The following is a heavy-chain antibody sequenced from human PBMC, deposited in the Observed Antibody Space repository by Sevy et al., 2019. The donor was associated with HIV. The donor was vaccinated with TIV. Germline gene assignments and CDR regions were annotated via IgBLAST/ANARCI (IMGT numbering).Heavy chain of an antibody. D-gene: IGHD2-15*01. CDR2: ISSSSSTM. J-gene: IGHJ6*02. V-gene: IGHV3-48*02. Sequence: GGSLRLSCAASGFTFSSYSMNWVRQAPGKGLEWVAYISSSSSTMYYADSVKGRFTISRDNAKNSLYLQMNSLRDEDTAVYYCAGFAGKVCSGDRCYYHYYGMDVWGQGTTVTVSS. CDR3: AGFAGKVCSGDRCYYHYYGMDV. CDR1: GFTFSSYS.